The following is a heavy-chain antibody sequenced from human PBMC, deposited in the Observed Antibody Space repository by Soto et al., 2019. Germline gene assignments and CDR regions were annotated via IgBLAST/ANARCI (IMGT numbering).Heavy chain of an antibody. Sequence: QVQLQESGPGLVKPSETLSLTCTVSGGSISSYYWSWIRQPPGKGLEWVGYIFYSGSTNYNPSLKSRVTISVDTSKNQFSLKLSSVTAADTAVYYCARVVEVPSYYYYYMDVWGKGTTVTVSS. J-gene: IGHJ6*03. CDR3: ARVVEVPSYYYYYMDV. D-gene: IGHD1-1*01. CDR2: IFYSGST. V-gene: IGHV4-59*01. CDR1: GGSISSYY.